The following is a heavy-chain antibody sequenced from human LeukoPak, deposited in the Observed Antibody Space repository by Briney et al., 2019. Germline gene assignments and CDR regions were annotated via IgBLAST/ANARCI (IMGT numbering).Heavy chain of an antibody. Sequence: ASVKVSCKVSGYTLTKLSMHWVRQAPGKGLEWMGGFDPEDGETINAQKFQGRVTMTEDTSTDTAYMELSSLRSEDTAVYYCATDGDRYGYELDYWGQGTLVTVSS. J-gene: IGHJ4*02. CDR2: FDPEDGET. D-gene: IGHD5-18*01. V-gene: IGHV1-24*01. CDR3: ATDGDRYGYELDY. CDR1: GYTLTKLS.